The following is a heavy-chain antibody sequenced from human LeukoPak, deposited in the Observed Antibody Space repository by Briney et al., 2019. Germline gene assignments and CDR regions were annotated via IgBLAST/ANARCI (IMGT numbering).Heavy chain of an antibody. J-gene: IGHJ4*02. CDR1: GGTFSSYA. CDR3: ATSPPFRGFDY. V-gene: IGHV1-69*05. CDR2: IIPIFGTA. Sequence: SVKVSCKASGGTFSSYAISWVRQAPGQGLEWMGRIIPIFGTANCAQKFQGRVTITTDESTSTAYMELSSLRSEDTAVYYCATSPPFRGFDYWGQGTLVTVSS.